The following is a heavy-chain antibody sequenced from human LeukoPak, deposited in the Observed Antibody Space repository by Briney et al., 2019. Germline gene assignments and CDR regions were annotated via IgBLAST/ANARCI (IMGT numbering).Heavy chain of an antibody. CDR2: IIPIFGTA. Sequence: SVKVSCKASGGTFSSYAISWVRQAPGQGLEWMGGIIPIFGTANYAQKFQGRVTITADESTSTAYMELSSLRSEDTAVYYCARGTIGHNWFDPWGQGTLVTVSS. V-gene: IGHV1-69*13. D-gene: IGHD3/OR15-3a*01. CDR3: ARGTIGHNWFDP. CDR1: GGTFSSYA. J-gene: IGHJ5*02.